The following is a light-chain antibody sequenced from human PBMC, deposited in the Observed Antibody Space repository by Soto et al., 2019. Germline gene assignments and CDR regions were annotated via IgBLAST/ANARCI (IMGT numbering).Light chain of an antibody. CDR3: QSYDISLSGWV. V-gene: IGLV1-40*01. CDR2: GNN. Sequence: QSVLTQPPSVSGAPGQSITISCTGSSSNFGSNYDAHWYQQLPGTAPKLLIHGNNNRPSGVPDRFSASKSGTSASLAITGLQAEDEADYYCQSYDISLSGWVFGGGTKVTVL. J-gene: IGLJ3*02. CDR1: SSNFGSNYD.